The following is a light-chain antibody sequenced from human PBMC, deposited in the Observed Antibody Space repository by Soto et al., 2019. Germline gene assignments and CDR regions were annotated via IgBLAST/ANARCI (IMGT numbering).Light chain of an antibody. J-gene: IGLJ1*01. CDR2: DVS. CDR3: GSYTSSSTYV. V-gene: IGLV2-14*01. Sequence: LTQPASVSGSPGQSITISCTGTSSVVVCYYYVSWYQQHPGNAPKLMIYDVSNRPSGVSNRFSGSKSGNTASLTISGLQAEDEADYYCGSYTSSSTYVFGTGTKVTVL. CDR1: SSVVVCYYY.